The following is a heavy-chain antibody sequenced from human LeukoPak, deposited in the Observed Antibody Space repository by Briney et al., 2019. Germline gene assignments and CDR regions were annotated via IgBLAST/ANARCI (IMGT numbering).Heavy chain of an antibody. V-gene: IGHV4-34*01. Sequence: SETLSLTCAVYGGSFSGDYWSWIRQPPGKGLDWIGEINHSGSTNYNPSLKSRVTISVDTSKNQFSLKLSSVTAADTAVYYCARKRSSGYHYYYYYMDVWGKGTTVTVSS. CDR1: GGSFSGDY. CDR3: ARKRSSGYHYYYYYMDV. D-gene: IGHD3-22*01. J-gene: IGHJ6*03. CDR2: INHSGST.